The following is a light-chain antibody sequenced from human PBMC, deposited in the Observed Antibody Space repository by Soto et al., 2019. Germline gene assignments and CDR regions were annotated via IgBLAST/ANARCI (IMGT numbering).Light chain of an antibody. V-gene: IGLV4-69*01. CDR3: QTWATGIPV. CDR1: RGHSNYA. CDR2: LNSDGSH. J-gene: IGLJ3*02. Sequence: QLVLTQSPSASASLGASVKLTCTLSRGHSNYAIAWHQLQPEKGPRYLMKLNSDGSHSKGDGIPDRFSGSSSGAERYLTISSLQSEDEADYYCQTWATGIPVFGGGTKLTVL.